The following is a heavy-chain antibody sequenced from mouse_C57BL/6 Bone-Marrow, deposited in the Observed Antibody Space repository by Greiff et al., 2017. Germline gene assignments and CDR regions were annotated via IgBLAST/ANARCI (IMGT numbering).Heavy chain of an antibody. CDR2: INPRDGST. CDR1: GYTFTDHT. J-gene: IGHJ4*01. Sequence: VQLQQSDAELVKPGASVKISCKVSGYTFTDHTIHWMKQRPEQGLEWIGYINPRDGSTKYNQKFKGKATLTVDKSSSTAYMQLNSLTSAASEVYFVARRSVYEPYAMDYWGQGTSVTVSS. CDR3: ARRSVYEPYAMDY. D-gene: IGHD2-3*01. V-gene: IGHV1-78*01.